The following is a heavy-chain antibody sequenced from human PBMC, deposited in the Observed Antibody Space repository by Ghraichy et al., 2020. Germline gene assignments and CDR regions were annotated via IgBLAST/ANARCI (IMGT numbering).Heavy chain of an antibody. CDR1: GFPFSRYG. J-gene: IGHJ4*02. CDR2: LWYDGSNK. Sequence: RGSLRLSCEASGFPFSRYGMHWLRQAPGKRLEWLAVLWYDGSNKYYADSVTGRFAISRDNSKNTLYLQMNRLRVEDTAMYFCARGHSTSWFYFDIWGLGTLVTVSS. V-gene: IGHV3-33*08. CDR3: ARGHSTSWFYFDI. D-gene: IGHD2-2*01.